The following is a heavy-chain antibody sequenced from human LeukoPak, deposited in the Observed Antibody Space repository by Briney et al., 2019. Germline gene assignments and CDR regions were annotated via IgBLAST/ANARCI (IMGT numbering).Heavy chain of an antibody. CDR2: ISGSRSII. CDR1: GFTFSRYT. D-gene: IGHD2-8*01. CDR3: ARDLGYCTNGVCHTRFDY. V-gene: IGHV3-48*01. Sequence: GGSLRLSCAASGFTFSRYTMNWVRQAPGKGLEWVSYISGSRSIIYYVDSVEGRFIISRDNAQNSLYLQMNSLRAEDTAVYYCARDLGYCTNGVCHTRFDYWGQGTLVAVSS. J-gene: IGHJ4*02.